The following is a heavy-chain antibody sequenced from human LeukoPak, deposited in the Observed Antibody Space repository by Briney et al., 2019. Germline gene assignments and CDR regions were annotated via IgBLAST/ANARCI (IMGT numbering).Heavy chain of an antibody. D-gene: IGHD2-2*01. CDR1: GIDFGSFA. V-gene: IGHV3-23*01. CDR2: IGGTGAST. Sequence: GGSLRLSCRASGIDFGSFAMSWVRQAPGKGLEWVAAIGGTGASTNYAESMMGRFIISRDNSENSLHLQMNSLRADDTAVYYCARHLGLCTTTKCPRGPFDSWGQGTLVTVSS. J-gene: IGHJ4*02. CDR3: ARHLGLCTTTKCPRGPFDS.